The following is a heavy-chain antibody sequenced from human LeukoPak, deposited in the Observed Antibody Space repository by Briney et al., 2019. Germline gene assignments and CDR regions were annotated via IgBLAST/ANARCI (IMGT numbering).Heavy chain of an antibody. Sequence: GASVKVFCKASGYAFTSYDINWVRQATGQGLEWMGWMNPNSGNTGYAQKFQGRVTITRNTSISTAYMELSSLRSEDTAVYYCARDLPYCSSTSCYTLFDYWGQGTLVTVSS. V-gene: IGHV1-8*03. D-gene: IGHD2-2*02. J-gene: IGHJ4*02. CDR1: GYAFTSYD. CDR3: ARDLPYCSSTSCYTLFDY. CDR2: MNPNSGNT.